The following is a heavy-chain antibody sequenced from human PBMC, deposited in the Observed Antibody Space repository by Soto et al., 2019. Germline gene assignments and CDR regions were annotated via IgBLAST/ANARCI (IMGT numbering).Heavy chain of an antibody. J-gene: IGHJ4*02. CDR1: GFTFSSYS. CDR3: AKVFYYYDSSGYYYFDY. CDR2: ISSSSSTI. V-gene: IGHV3-48*01. Sequence: PVGSLRLSCAASGFTFSSYSMNWVRQAPGKGLEWVSYISSSSSTIYYADSVKGRFTVSRDNSKNTLYLQMSSLRAEDTAVYYCAKVFYYYDSSGYYYFDYWGQGTLVTVSS. D-gene: IGHD3-22*01.